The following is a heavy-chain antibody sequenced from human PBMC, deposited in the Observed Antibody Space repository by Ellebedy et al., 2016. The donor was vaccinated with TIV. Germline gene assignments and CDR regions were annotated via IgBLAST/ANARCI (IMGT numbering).Heavy chain of an antibody. CDR1: GFSFRSYW. J-gene: IGHJ5*02. CDR2: IYQDGGVQ. D-gene: IGHD4-17*01. CDR3: ARRGSYGDYAVQINSWFDT. Sequence: GESLKISCAASGFSFRSYWMSWVRQAQGTGLEWVANIYQDGGVQYYVDSVKGRFTISRDNAENSLFLQMNSLRAEDTAVYYCARRGSYGDYAVQINSWFDTWGRGTLVAVSS. V-gene: IGHV3-7*01.